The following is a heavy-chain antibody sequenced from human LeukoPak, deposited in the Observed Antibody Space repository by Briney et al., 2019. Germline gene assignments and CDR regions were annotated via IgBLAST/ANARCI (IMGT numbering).Heavy chain of an antibody. Sequence: PGGSLRLPCAASGFTFSSYDMSWVRQAPGKGLEWGSDISGSGGSTYYADSVKGRFTISRDNSENTLYLQMNSLRAEDTAVYYCAKDRRYYDILTGYPSTPDYWGQGTLVTVSS. CDR3: AKDRRYYDILTGYPSTPDY. CDR1: GFTFSSYD. V-gene: IGHV3-23*01. D-gene: IGHD3-9*01. CDR2: ISGSGGST. J-gene: IGHJ4*02.